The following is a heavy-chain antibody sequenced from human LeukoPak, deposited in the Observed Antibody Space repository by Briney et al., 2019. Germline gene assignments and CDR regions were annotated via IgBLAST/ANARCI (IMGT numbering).Heavy chain of an antibody. CDR2: ISWNSGSI. Sequence: PGTSLRLSCAASGFTFDDYAMHWVRQAPGKGLEWVSGISWNSGSIGYADSVKGRFTISRDNAKNSLYLQMNSLRAEDTALYYRAKDYYYGSGSYYGMDVWGQGTTVTVSS. J-gene: IGHJ6*02. CDR1: GFTFDDYA. V-gene: IGHV3-9*01. CDR3: AKDYYYGSGSYYGMDV. D-gene: IGHD3-10*01.